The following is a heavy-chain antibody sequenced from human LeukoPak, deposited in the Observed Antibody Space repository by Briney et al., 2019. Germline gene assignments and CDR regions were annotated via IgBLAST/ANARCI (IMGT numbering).Heavy chain of an antibody. D-gene: IGHD3-16*01. CDR3: AGGGDFDY. V-gene: IGHV3-21*01. CDR1: GFSFSIYF. J-gene: IGHJ4*02. CDR2: ISRTSEYI. Sequence: PGGSLRLSCAASGFSFSIYFMNWVRQAPGKGLEWVSSISRTSEYIHYADSVRGRFAISSDNAKNSVYLQMNSLRAEDTAVYFCAGGGDFDYWGQGILVTVSA.